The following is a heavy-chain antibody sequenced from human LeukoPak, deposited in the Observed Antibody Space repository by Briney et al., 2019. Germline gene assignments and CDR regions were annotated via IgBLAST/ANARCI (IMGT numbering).Heavy chain of an antibody. Sequence: VASVKVSCKASGGTFSGYAISWVRQAPGQGLEWMGGIIPIFGTANYAQKFQGRVTITADESTSTAYMELSSLRSEDTAVYYCARGPGGSGSHYGYWGQGTLVTVSS. V-gene: IGHV1-69*01. CDR1: GGTFSGYA. J-gene: IGHJ4*02. D-gene: IGHD3-10*01. CDR3: ARGPGGSGSHYGY. CDR2: IIPIFGTA.